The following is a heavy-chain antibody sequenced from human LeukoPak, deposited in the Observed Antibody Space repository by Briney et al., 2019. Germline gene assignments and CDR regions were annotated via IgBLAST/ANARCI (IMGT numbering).Heavy chain of an antibody. CDR1: GYTFTGYY. CDR2: INPNSGGT. CDR3: ARQPPLAGYYYYYYGMDV. V-gene: IGHV1-2*02. J-gene: IGHJ6*02. Sequence: ASVKVSCKASGYTFTGYYMHWVRQAPGQGLEWMGWINPNSGGTNYAQKFQGRVTMTRNTSISTAYMELSSLRSEDTAVYYCARQPPLAGYYYYYYGMDVWGQGTTVTVSS.